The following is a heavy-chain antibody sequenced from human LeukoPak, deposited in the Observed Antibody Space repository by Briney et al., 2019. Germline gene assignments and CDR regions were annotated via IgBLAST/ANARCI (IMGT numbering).Heavy chain of an antibody. V-gene: IGHV4-34*01. CDR3: ARGVSITIFGVVIQYYYYGMDV. Sequence: SETLSLTCAVYGGSFSGYYWSWIRQPPGKGLEWIGEINHRGSTNYNPSLKSRVTISVDTSKNQFSLKLSSVTAADTAVYYCARGVSITIFGVVIQYYYYGMDVWGQGTTVTVSS. CDR2: INHRGST. J-gene: IGHJ6*02. D-gene: IGHD3-3*01. CDR1: GGSFSGYY.